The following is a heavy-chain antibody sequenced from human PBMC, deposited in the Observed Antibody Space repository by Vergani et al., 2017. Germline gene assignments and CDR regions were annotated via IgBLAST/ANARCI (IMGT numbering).Heavy chain of an antibody. V-gene: IGHV1-69*06. D-gene: IGHD6-13*01. CDR3: ARDRAAAGNYYGMDV. J-gene: IGHJ6*02. CDR1: GFTFTSSA. Sequence: QLVQSGPEVKKPGTSVKVSCKASGFTFTSSAVQWVRQAPGQGLEWMGGIIPIFGTANYAQKFQGRVTITADKSTSTAYMELSSLRSEDTAVYYCARDRAAAGNYYGMDVWGQGTTVTVSS. CDR2: IIPIFGTA.